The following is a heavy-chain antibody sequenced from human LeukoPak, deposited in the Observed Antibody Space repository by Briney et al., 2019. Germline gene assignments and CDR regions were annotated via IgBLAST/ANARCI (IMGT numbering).Heavy chain of an antibody. D-gene: IGHD6-13*01. CDR1: GFTFSSYA. CDR3: ATVGYSSWYTFDY. V-gene: IGHV3-23*01. CDR2: ISGSGGST. J-gene: IGHJ4*02. Sequence: GGSLRLSCAASGFTFSSYAMSWVRQAPGKGLEWVSAISGSGGSTYYADSVKGRFTISRDNSKNTLHLQMNSLRAEDTAVYYCATVGYSSWYTFDYWGQGTLVTVSS.